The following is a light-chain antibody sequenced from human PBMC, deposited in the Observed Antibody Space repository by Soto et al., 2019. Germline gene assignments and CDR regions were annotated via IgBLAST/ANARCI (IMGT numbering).Light chain of an antibody. Sequence: DIQVTQSPSFLSASVGDRVTITCRASQGIISFLAWYQVKPGKAPKLLIYAASTLQGGVPSRFSGSGSGTEFTLTICSLQPEDVATYYCQQLNSYPATFGQGTKLEI. CDR2: AAS. V-gene: IGKV1-9*01. CDR1: QGIISF. J-gene: IGKJ2*01. CDR3: QQLNSYPAT.